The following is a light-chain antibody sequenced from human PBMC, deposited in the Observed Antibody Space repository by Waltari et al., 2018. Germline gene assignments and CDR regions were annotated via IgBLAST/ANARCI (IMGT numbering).Light chain of an antibody. CDR2: DAS. CDR3: QKYYDYPIN. CDR1: QNLNTF. V-gene: IGKV1-5*01. J-gene: IGKJ5*01. Sequence: DIQMTQSPSTVSASLGDRVTITCRASQNLNTFLSWYQQKPGAVPNLLIYDASTLERGVPSRFSGSGSGTHFTLTISGLQPDDFATYYCQKYYDYPINFGQGTRL.